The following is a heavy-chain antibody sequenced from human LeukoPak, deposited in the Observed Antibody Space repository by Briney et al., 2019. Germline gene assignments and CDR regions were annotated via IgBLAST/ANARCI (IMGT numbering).Heavy chain of an antibody. CDR2: ISSDGNHK. Sequence: GRSLRLSCAASGFTFSSYGIHWVRQAPGKGLEWVAVISSDGNHKYYADSVKGRFTISRDNSKNTLYLQMNSLRTEDTAVYYCASLLLYCSGSTCFSDYWGQGPLVTVSS. CDR1: GFTFSSYG. J-gene: IGHJ4*02. D-gene: IGHD2-15*01. CDR3: ASLLLYCSGSTCFSDY. V-gene: IGHV3-30*03.